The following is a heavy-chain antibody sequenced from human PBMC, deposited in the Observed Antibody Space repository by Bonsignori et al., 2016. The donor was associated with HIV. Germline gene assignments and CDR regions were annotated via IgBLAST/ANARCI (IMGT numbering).Heavy chain of an antibody. D-gene: IGHD5-12*01. Sequence: GGSLRLSCAASGFTFSSYGMHWVRQAPGKGLEWVAVIWYDGSNKYYADSVKGRFTISRDNSKNTLYLQMNSLRAEDTAVYYCAKEFKWFEGGYSGYDSGTLDYWGQGTLVTVSS. J-gene: IGHJ4*02. CDR2: IWYDGSNK. CDR3: AKEFKWFEGGYSGYDSGTLDY. CDR1: GFTFSSYG. V-gene: IGHV3-33*06.